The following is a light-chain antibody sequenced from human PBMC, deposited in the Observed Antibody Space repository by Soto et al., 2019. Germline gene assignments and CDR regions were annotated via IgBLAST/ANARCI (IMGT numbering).Light chain of an antibody. CDR2: EGT. J-gene: IGLJ1*01. V-gene: IGLV2-23*01. CDR1: SSDVGNYNL. Sequence: QSVRTQPASVSGSPGQSITISCTGTSSDVGNYNLVSWYQQHPGKAPKLMIYEGTKRPSGVSNRFSGSKSGNTASLTISGLQAEDEADYYCCSYAASSFYVFGTGTKVTDL. CDR3: CSYAASSFYV.